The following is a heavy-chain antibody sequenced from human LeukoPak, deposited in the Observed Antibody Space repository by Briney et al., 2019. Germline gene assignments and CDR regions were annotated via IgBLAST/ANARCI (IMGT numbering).Heavy chain of an antibody. CDR1: CYSISSGYY. D-gene: IGHD1-26*01. J-gene: IGHJ4*02. Sequence: PSETLSLTCAVSCYSISSGYYWGWIRQPPGKGLEWIGSIYHSGSTYYKPSLRSRVTISVDTSKNQFSLKLSSVTAAATAVYYCARHWELLSPLYFYYWGQGTLVTVSS. CDR3: ARHWELLSPLYFYY. CDR2: IYHSGST. V-gene: IGHV4-38-2*01.